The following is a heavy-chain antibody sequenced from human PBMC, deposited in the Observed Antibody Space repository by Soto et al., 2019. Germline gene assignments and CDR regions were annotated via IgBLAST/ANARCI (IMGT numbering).Heavy chain of an antibody. J-gene: IGHJ4*02. V-gene: IGHV3-21*06. D-gene: IGHD6-19*01. CDR1: GFTFSSYN. Sequence: PRGSLSLSCAASGFTFSSYNMNWVRPAPGKGLEWVSSISSSSSYIYYADSVKGRFTISRDNSKNTLYLQLNSLRPEDTAVYYCERTTAVEGTPEFDYWGQGTLVTVSS. CDR2: ISSSSSYI. CDR3: ERTTAVEGTPEFDY.